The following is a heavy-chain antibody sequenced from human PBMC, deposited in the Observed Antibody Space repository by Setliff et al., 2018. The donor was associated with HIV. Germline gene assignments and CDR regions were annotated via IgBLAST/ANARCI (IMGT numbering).Heavy chain of an antibody. CDR1: GGSITTGSYY. V-gene: IGHV4-61*01. Sequence: SETLSLTCTVSGGSITTGSYYWSWIRQPPGKKLEWIGYIHSSGSTIYSASLKSRVSISVDTSKNQVSLRLSSVTAADTAVYHCSRGSYYMDVWGKGTTVTVSS. J-gene: IGHJ6*03. CDR3: SRGSYYMDV. CDR2: IHSSGST. D-gene: IGHD3-16*01.